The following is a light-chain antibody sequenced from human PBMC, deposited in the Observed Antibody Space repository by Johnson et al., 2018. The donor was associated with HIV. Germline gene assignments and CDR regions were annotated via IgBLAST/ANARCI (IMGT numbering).Light chain of an antibody. CDR2: ENT. J-gene: IGLJ1*01. CDR1: SSNIGNNY. CDR3: GTWDSSLSAYV. Sequence: QSVLTQPPSVSAAPGQKVTISCSGSSSNIGNNYVSWYQQLPGTAPKLLIYENTKRPSGIPDRFSGSKSGTSATLGITGLQTGDEADYYCGTWDSSLSAYVFGTGTKVPVL. V-gene: IGLV1-51*02.